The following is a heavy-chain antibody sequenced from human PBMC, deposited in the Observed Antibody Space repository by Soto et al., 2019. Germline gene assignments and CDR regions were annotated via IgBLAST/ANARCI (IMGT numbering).Heavy chain of an antibody. Sequence: ESGPTLVKPTQTLTLTCPFSGFSLSTSGVGVGWIRQPPGKALEWLALIYWDDDKRYSPSLKSRLTITKDTSKNQVVLTMTNMDPVDTATYYCARVQGPDYDFGPMDVWGKGTTVTVSS. CDR2: IYWDDDK. V-gene: IGHV2-5*02. CDR1: GFSLSTSGVG. J-gene: IGHJ6*03. D-gene: IGHD3-3*01. CDR3: ARVQGPDYDFGPMDV.